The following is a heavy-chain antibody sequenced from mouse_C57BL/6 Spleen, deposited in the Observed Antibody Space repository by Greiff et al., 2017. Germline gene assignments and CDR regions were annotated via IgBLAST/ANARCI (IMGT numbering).Heavy chain of an antibody. Sequence: QVQLQQSGPELVKPGASVKISCKASGYAFSSSWMNWVKQRPGKGLEWIGRIYPGDGDTNYNGKFKGKATLTADKSSSTAYMQLSSLTSEDSVVYFCARGRTAQASYGFAYWGQGTLVTVSA. CDR1: GYAFSSSW. CDR2: IYPGDGDT. D-gene: IGHD3-2*02. V-gene: IGHV1-82*01. CDR3: ARGRTAQASYGFAY. J-gene: IGHJ3*01.